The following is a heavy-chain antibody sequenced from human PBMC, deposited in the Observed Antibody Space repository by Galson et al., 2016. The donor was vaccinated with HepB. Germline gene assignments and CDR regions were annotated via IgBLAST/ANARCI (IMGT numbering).Heavy chain of an antibody. D-gene: IGHD3-10*01. CDR3: VIMVRGVSTGPFDY. J-gene: IGHJ4*02. Sequence: SLRLSCAGTGFIFSSYGMSWVRQAPGKGLEWVSVISALHDQIYYADSVKGRFTISRDNSKSRLFLRMSSLSAEDTAIYYCVIMVRGVSTGPFDYWGQGTLVVVSS. CDR1: GFIFSSYG. CDR2: ISALHDQI. V-gene: IGHV3-23*01.